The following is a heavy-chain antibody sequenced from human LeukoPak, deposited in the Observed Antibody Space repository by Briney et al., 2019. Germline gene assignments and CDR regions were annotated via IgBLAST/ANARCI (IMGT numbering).Heavy chain of an antibody. J-gene: IGHJ4*02. V-gene: IGHV3-43D*03. Sequence: PGGSLRLSCAASGFTFDDYAMHWVRQAPGKGLEWVSVISWDGGYTYYADSVKGRFIISRDNSKNSLYLQMNSLRTEDTALYYCAKDDRAVAGTGYFDYWGQGTLVTVSS. CDR3: AKDDRAVAGTGYFDY. D-gene: IGHD6-19*01. CDR1: GFTFDDYA. CDR2: ISWDGGYT.